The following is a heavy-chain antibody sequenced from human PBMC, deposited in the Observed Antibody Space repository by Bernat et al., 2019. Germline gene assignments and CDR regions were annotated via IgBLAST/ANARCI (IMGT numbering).Heavy chain of an antibody. V-gene: IGHV3-33*01. CDR1: GFTFSSYG. CDR3: ASLPVGGWYARLSY. D-gene: IGHD6-19*01. J-gene: IGHJ4*02. Sequence: QVQLVESGGGVVQPGRSLRLSCAASGFTFSSYGMHWVRQAPGKGLEWVAVIWYDGSNKYYADSVKGRFTISRDNSKNTLYLQMNSLRAEDTAVYYCASLPVGGWYARLSYWGQGTLVTVSS. CDR2: IWYDGSNK.